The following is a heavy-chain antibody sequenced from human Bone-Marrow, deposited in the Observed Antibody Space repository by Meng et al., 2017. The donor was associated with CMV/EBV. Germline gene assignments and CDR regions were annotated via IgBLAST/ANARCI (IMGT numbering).Heavy chain of an antibody. CDR3: AGGERASIYWQFDL. CDR1: GYSSTGDY. CDR2: INPTGGGT. D-gene: IGHD5-24*01. Sequence: NVAGYSSTGDYRRWVRQAPRQGLVWKVWINPTGGGTTHTQTFQGSVTMTRNTSISTAHMALSTLRSDHTTAYYCAGGERASIYWQFDLWGRGTLVTVSS. J-gene: IGHJ2*01. V-gene: IGHV1-2*02.